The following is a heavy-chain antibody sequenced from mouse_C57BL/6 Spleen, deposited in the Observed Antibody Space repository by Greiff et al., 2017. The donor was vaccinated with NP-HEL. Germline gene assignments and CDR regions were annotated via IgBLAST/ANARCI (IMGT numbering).Heavy chain of an antibody. V-gene: IGHV1-69*01. CDR3: ASRLDY. CDR1: GYTFTSYW. J-gene: IGHJ2*01. Sequence: QVQLQQPGAELVMPGASVKLSCKASGYTFTSYWMHWVKQRPGQGLEWIGEIDPSDSYTNYNQKFKGKSTLTVDKSSSTAYMQLSSLTSEDSAVYYCASRLDYWGQGTTLTVSS. CDR2: IDPSDSYT.